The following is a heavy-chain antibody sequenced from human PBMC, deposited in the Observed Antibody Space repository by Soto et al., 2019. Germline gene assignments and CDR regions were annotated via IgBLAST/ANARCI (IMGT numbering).Heavy chain of an antibody. CDR3: ARSGYYYDCSGYSGGEFDY. CDR2: ISSSSSTI. CDR1: GFTFSSYS. J-gene: IGHJ4*02. Sequence: GGSLRLSCAASGFTFSSYSMNWVRQAPGKGLEWVSYISSSSSTIYYADSVKGRFTISRDNAKNSLYLQMNSLRDEDTAVYYCARSGYYYDCSGYSGGEFDYWGQGTLVTVSS. V-gene: IGHV3-48*02. D-gene: IGHD3-22*01.